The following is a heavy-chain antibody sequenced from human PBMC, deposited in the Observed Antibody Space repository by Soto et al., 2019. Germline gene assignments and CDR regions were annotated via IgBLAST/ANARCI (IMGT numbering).Heavy chain of an antibody. Sequence: PGGSLRLSCAASGFTFSSFAMSWVRQAPGKGLEWVSAISGSGGSTYYADSVKGRFTISRDNSKNTLYLQMNSLRAEDTAVYYCAKSGRTIFGVVIPQQSDYWGQGTLVTVSS. CDR3: AKSGRTIFGVVIPQQSDY. D-gene: IGHD3-3*01. V-gene: IGHV3-23*01. CDR1: GFTFSSFA. CDR2: ISGSGGST. J-gene: IGHJ4*02.